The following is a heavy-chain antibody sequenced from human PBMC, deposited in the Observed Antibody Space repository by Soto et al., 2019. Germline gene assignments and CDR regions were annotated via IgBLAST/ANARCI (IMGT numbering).Heavy chain of an antibody. CDR2: ISAYNGNT. D-gene: IGHD3-10*01. V-gene: IGHV1-18*01. J-gene: IGHJ6*02. Sequence: QVQLVQSGAEVKKPGASVKVSCKASGYTFTSYGISWVRQAPGQGLEWMGWISAYNGNTNYAQKLQGRVTMTTDTTTSTAYMVLGRLRAYDTAVYYCARDMGRSARPYYYYGMDAWGEGTKFTV. CDR1: GYTFTSYG. CDR3: ARDMGRSARPYYYYGMDA.